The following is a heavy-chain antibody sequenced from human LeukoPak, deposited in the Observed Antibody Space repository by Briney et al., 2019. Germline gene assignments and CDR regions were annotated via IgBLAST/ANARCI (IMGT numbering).Heavy chain of an antibody. CDR1: GGSISGYY. D-gene: IGHD3-22*01. CDR2: IYTSGNT. Sequence: SETLSLTCTVSGGSISGYYWSWIRQPAGKGLEWIGRIYTSGNTNYNPPLKSRVTISVDTSKNQFSLKLSSVTAADAAVYYCARDKNYYDGGGYFFDYWGQGTLVTVSS. V-gene: IGHV4-4*07. CDR3: ARDKNYYDGGGYFFDY. J-gene: IGHJ4*02.